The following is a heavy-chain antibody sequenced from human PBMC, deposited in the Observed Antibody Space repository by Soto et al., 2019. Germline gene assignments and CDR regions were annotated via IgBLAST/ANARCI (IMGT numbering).Heavy chain of an antibody. CDR1: GFTFSSYS. Sequence: SGFTFSSYSMNWVRQAPGKGLEWVSYISSSSSTIYYADSVKGRFTISRDNAKNSLYLQMNSLRAEDTAVYYCARASGWYVSDYWGQGTLVTVSS. D-gene: IGHD6-19*01. J-gene: IGHJ4*02. CDR2: ISSSSSTI. CDR3: ARASGWYVSDY. V-gene: IGHV3-48*01.